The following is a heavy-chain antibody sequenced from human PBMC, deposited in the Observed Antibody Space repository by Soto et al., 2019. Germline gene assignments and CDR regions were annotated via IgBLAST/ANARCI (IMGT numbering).Heavy chain of an antibody. D-gene: IGHD3-3*01. J-gene: IGHJ4*02. CDR2: ISYDGSNK. CDR3: ARPQLRFLEWFNFDY. CDR1: GSTFSSYA. V-gene: IGHV3-30-3*01. Sequence: PGGSLRLSCAASGSTFSSYAMHWVRQAPGKGLEWVAVISYDGSNKYYADSVKGRFTISRDNSKNTLYLRMNSLRAEDTAVYYCARPQLRFLEWFNFDYWGQGTLVTVSS.